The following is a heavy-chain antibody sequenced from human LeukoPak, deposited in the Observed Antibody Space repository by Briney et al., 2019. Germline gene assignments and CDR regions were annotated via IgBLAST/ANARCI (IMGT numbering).Heavy chain of an antibody. CDR2: ISYDGSNK. V-gene: IGHV3-30*18. Sequence: GGSLRLSCAASGFTFSSYGMHWVRQAPGKGLEWVAVISYDGSNKYYADSVKGRFTISRDNSKNTLYLQMNSLRAEDTAVYYCAKATYGDYWGQGTLVTVSS. J-gene: IGHJ4*02. CDR1: GFTFSSYG. D-gene: IGHD4-17*01. CDR3: AKATYGDY.